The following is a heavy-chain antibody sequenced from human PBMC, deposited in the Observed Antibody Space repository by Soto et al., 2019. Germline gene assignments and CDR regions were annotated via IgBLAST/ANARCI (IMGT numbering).Heavy chain of an antibody. D-gene: IGHD6-13*01. J-gene: IGHJ4*02. CDR3: ARVEVGAAAGTNRTRNYFDY. Sequence: GGSLRLSCAASGFTFSSYAMHWVRQAPGKGLEWVAVISYDGSNKYYADSVKGRFTISRDNSKNTLYLQMNSLRAEDTAVYYCARVEVGAAAGTNRTRNYFDYWGQGTLVTVSS. CDR1: GFTFSSYA. CDR2: ISYDGSNK. V-gene: IGHV3-30-3*01.